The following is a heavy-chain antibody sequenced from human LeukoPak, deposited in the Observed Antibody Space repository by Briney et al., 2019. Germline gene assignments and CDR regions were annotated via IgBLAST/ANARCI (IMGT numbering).Heavy chain of an antibody. J-gene: IGHJ5*02. V-gene: IGHV3-48*03. CDR2: ISSSGSTI. Sequence: GGSLRLSCAASGFTFSSYEMNWVRQAPGKGLEWVSYISSSGSTIYYADSVKGRFTISRDNAKNSLYLQMNSLRAEDTAVYYCAREGLWFGALLRLRWFAPWGQGPLVPVPS. CDR1: GFTFSSYE. CDR3: AREGLWFGALLRLRWFAP. D-gene: IGHD3-10*01.